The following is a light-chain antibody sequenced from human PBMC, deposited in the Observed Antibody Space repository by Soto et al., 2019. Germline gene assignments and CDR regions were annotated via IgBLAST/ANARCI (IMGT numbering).Light chain of an antibody. J-gene: IGKJ4*01. V-gene: IGKV3-20*01. CDR3: NHFGPPPT. Sequence: EIVLTQSPGTLSLSPGERATLSCRASQSVNSIYLAWYQQKCGQAPRLLMYGASSRATGIPDRFSGSGSGTNFTLPISRRGLEVFAVFYCNHFGPPPTLGGGTKGKIK. CDR2: GAS. CDR1: QSVNSIY.